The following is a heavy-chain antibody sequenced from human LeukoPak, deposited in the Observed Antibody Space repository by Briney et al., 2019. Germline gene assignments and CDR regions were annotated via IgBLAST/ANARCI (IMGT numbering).Heavy chain of an antibody. CDR2: INPNSGET. CDR3: ARDRDYSRSERGFDY. Sequence: GASVKVSCKTSVHPFTDYYIHCVRQAPGQGLEWMGWINPNSGETNSAQKFQGRVTMTGDTSISTAYMELRRVTSDDTAVYYCARDRDYSRSERGFDYWGQGTLVTVSS. J-gene: IGHJ4*02. D-gene: IGHD4-11*01. CDR1: VHPFTDYY. V-gene: IGHV1-2*02.